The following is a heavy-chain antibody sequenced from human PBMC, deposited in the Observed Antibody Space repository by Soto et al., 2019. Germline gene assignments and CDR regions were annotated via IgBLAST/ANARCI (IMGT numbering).Heavy chain of an antibody. D-gene: IGHD3-10*01. Sequence: QVQLVQSGAEVKKPGASVKVSCKASGYTFTSYAMHWVRQAPGQRLEWMGWINAGNGNTKYSQKFQGRVTITRDTSASTAYMELSSLRSEDTAVYYCARPLWFGTNWFDPRGQGTLVTVSS. J-gene: IGHJ5*02. CDR2: INAGNGNT. V-gene: IGHV1-3*01. CDR3: ARPLWFGTNWFDP. CDR1: GYTFTSYA.